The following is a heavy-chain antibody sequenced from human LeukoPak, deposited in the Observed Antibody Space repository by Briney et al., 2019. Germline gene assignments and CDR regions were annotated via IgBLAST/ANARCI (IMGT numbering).Heavy chain of an antibody. Sequence: GGSLRLSCAASGSTFTSYNMNWVRQAPGKGLEWVSSITSSSSYIYYADSVKGRFTISRDNSKNTLYLQMNSLRAEDTAVYYCARDPYNGSYGDDYYYYMDVWGKGTTVTISS. CDR2: ITSSSSYI. CDR3: ARDPYNGSYGDDYYYYMDV. D-gene: IGHD1-26*01. V-gene: IGHV3-21*01. J-gene: IGHJ6*03. CDR1: GSTFTSYN.